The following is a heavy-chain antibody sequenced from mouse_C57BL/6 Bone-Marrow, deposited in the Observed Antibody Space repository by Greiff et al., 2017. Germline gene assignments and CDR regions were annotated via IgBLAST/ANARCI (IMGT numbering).Heavy chain of an antibody. Sequence: EVQRVESGGGLVQPKGSLKLSCAASGFSFNTYAMNWVRQAPGKGLEWVARIRSKSNNYAPYYADSVKDRFTISRDDSESMLYLQMNNLKTEDTAMYYCVRHYGNNPYYAMDDWGQGTSVTVSS. CDR2: IRSKSNNYAP. CDR3: VRHYGNNPYYAMDD. J-gene: IGHJ4*01. CDR1: GFSFNTYA. D-gene: IGHD2-1*01. V-gene: IGHV10-1*01.